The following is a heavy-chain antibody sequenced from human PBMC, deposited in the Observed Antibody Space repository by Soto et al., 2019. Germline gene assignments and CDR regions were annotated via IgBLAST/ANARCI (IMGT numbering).Heavy chain of an antibody. CDR1: GYTLTEFS. J-gene: IGHJ4*02. CDR3: ATDHLIKLRSGYYWNAFDY. V-gene: IGHV1-24*01. Sequence: GASVKVSCKVSGYTLTEFSMHWVRQAPGKGLEWMGGFDPEDGETIYAQKFQGRVTMTEDTSTDTAYMELSSLRSEDTAVYYCATDHLIKLRSGYYWNAFDYWGQGTLVTVSS. CDR2: FDPEDGET. D-gene: IGHD3-22*01.